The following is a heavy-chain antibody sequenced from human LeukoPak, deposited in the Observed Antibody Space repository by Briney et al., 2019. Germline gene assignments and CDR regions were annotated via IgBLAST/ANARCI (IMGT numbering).Heavy chain of an antibody. D-gene: IGHD5-18*01. Sequence: ASVKVSFKASGGTFSSYAISWVRQSPGQGLEWMGGIIPNFCTANYAQKIQGRVTITADESTSTAYMELSSLRSEATAVYYCARGPGYSYDPPFDYWGQGTLVTVSS. CDR3: ARGPGYSYDPPFDY. CDR2: IIPNFCTA. CDR1: GGTFSSYA. J-gene: IGHJ4*02. V-gene: IGHV1-69*13.